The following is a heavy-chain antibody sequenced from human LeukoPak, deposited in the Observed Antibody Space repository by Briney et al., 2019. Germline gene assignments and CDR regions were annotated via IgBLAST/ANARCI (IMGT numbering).Heavy chain of an antibody. D-gene: IGHD3/OR15-3a*01. CDR2: IYSGGST. Sequence: GGSLRLSCAASGFTVSSNYMSWVRQAPGKGLEWVSVIYSGGSTYYADSVKGRFTISRDNSKNTLYLQMNSLRAEDTAVYYCASTTLDRTYYYYYMDVWGKGTTVTVSS. V-gene: IGHV3-66*02. J-gene: IGHJ6*03. CDR1: GFTVSSNY. CDR3: ASTTLDRTYYYYYMDV.